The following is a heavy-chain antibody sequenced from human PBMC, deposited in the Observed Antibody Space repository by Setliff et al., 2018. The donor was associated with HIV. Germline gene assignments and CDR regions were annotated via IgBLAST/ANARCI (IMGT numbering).Heavy chain of an antibody. CDR3: AKMGSPVGPDAFDI. CDR2: ISSTSSNI. D-gene: IGHD2-8*01. J-gene: IGHJ3*02. Sequence: GSLRLSCAASGFSFSSYGMNWVRQAPGKGLEWVSYISSTSSNIYYADSVKGRFTISRDNSKNTLYLQMNSLRAEDTAVYYCAKMGSPVGPDAFDIWGQGTMVTVSS. V-gene: IGHV3-48*01. CDR1: GFSFSSYG.